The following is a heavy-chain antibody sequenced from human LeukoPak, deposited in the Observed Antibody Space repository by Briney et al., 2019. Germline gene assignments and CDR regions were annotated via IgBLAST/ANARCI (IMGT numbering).Heavy chain of an antibody. Sequence: GGSLRLSCAVSGFTFRSYWMGWLRQAPGKGLECVASINQDGTKQYYVDSVRGRFTISRDDAKNSVYLQMNNLRVQDTAVYYCVRRNLFDYWGQGTLVTVSS. J-gene: IGHJ4*02. CDR3: VRRNLFDY. V-gene: IGHV3-7*03. CDR2: INQDGTKQ. CDR1: GFTFRSYW.